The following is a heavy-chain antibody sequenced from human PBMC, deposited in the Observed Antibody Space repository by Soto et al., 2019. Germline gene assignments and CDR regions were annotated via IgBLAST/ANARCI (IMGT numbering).Heavy chain of an antibody. CDR2: ISGSGIST. D-gene: IGHD4-4*01. CDR3: VKPPVITASYYYYDMDV. V-gene: IGHV3-23*01. J-gene: IGHJ6*02. CDR1: GFTFSTYP. Sequence: LRLSCAASGFTFSTYPMSWVRQEPGEGLEWVSGISGSGISTYYTDSVKGRFTISRDNSKNTVFLQMNSLRDEDTAVYYCVKPPVITASYYYYDMDVWGQGTTVTVSS.